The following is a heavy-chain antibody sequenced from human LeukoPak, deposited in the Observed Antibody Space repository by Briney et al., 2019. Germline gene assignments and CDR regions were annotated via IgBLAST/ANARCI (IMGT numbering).Heavy chain of an antibody. J-gene: IGHJ4*02. CDR3: TRGRYYYDSSGLYY. Sequence: PGRSLRLSCTASGFTFGDYAMSWVRQAPGKGLEWVGFIRSKAYGGTTEYAASVKGRFTISRDDSKSITYQQMNSLKTEDTAVYYCTRGRYYYDSSGLYYWGQGTLVTVSS. CDR2: IRSKAYGGTT. CDR1: GFTFGDYA. V-gene: IGHV3-49*04. D-gene: IGHD3-22*01.